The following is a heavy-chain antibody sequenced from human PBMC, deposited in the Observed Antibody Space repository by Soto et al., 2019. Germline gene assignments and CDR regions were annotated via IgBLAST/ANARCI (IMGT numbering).Heavy chain of an antibody. CDR1: RGSFSDYS. CDR2: INHSGST. Sequence: SETLSLTCAVYRGSFSDYSWSLIRQPPGKGLEWIGEINHSGSTNLHPSLKSRVTISVDASKNQFSLKLSSVTAADTAVYYCARLYSSTRNPNNYCPYLESWGQGTLVAVSS. J-gene: IGHJ4*02. CDR3: ARLYSSTRNPNNYCPYLES. V-gene: IGHV4-34*01. D-gene: IGHD6-13*01.